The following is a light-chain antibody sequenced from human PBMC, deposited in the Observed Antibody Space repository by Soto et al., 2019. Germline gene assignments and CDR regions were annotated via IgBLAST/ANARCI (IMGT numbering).Light chain of an antibody. Sequence: QSALAQPRSVSGSPGQSVTISCTGTSSDVGGYNYVSWYQQHPGKAPKLMIYDVSKRPSGVPDRFSGSKSGSTASLTISGLQAEDEADYYCCSYAGSYTFFFGTGTKVTVL. CDR1: SSDVGGYNY. V-gene: IGLV2-11*01. J-gene: IGLJ1*01. CDR3: CSYAGSYTFF. CDR2: DVS.